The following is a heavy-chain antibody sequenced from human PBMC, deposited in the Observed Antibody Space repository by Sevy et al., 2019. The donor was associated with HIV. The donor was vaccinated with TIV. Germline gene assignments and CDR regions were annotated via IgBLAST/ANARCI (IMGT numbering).Heavy chain of an antibody. Sequence: GGSLRLSCAASGFTFSDYYMSWIRQAPGKGLEWISYISSSGSVRYYVDSVKGRFTISRDNPKNSLYLQMNSLRADDTAVYYCARDFVAGNYCDYWGQGTLVTVSS. V-gene: IGHV3-11*01. J-gene: IGHJ4*02. CDR2: ISSSGSVR. D-gene: IGHD6-19*01. CDR3: ARDFVAGNYCDY. CDR1: GFTFSDYY.